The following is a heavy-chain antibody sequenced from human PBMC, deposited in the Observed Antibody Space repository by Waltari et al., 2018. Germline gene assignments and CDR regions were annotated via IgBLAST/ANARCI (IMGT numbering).Heavy chain of an antibody. V-gene: IGHV4-39*02. CDR2: IYYTGSV. D-gene: IGHD2-15*01. CDR3: ARGRRTVVLAETRVPLDP. J-gene: IGHJ5*02. CDR1: GGSLSSSSYF. Sequence: QLHLQESGPGLVKSSETLSLTCSVSGGSLSSSSYFWGWIRQPPGRGLEWIGSIYYTGSVYYSPSLKSRVTISLDASRNSLSLRLTSVTAADTALYYCARGRRTVVLAETRVPLDPWGQGTQVTVSS.